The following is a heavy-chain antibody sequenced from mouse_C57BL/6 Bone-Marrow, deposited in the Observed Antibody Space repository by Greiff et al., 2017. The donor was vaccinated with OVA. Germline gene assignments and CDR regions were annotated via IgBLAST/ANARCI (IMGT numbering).Heavy chain of an antibody. D-gene: IGHD1-1*02. CDR2: IWWGDDK. CDR3: ARIGTHLWHYWYFDV. CDR1: GFSLSTFGMG. V-gene: IGHV8-8*01. Sequence: QVTLKVSGPGILQPSQTLSLTCSFSGFSLSTFGMGVGWIRQPSGKGLEWLAHIWWGDDKYSNPALKRGLTIPKDTSKPQVFLKIANVDTADTATYSCARIGTHLWHYWYFDVWGTGTTVTVSS. J-gene: IGHJ1*03.